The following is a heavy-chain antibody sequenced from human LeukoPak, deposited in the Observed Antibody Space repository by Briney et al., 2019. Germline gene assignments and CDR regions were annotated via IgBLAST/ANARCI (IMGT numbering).Heavy chain of an antibody. CDR2: IIPIIGIE. Sequence: GASVKVSCKASGGTFSSYAYSWVRQAPGQGLAWMGRIIPIIGIENYAQKFQGRVSITADNSTSTAYMELSSLRSEDTAVYYCARGLRITMVRGGTTNYYYGMDVWGQGTTVTVSS. CDR1: GGTFSSYA. J-gene: IGHJ6*02. V-gene: IGHV1-69*04. D-gene: IGHD3-10*01. CDR3: ARGLRITMVRGGTTNYYYGMDV.